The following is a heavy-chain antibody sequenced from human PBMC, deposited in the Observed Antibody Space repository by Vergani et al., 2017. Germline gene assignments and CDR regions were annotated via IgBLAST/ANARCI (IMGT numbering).Heavy chain of an antibody. CDR2: IGSSGPYI. Sequence: VQLVESGGGLVQPGGSLRLSCAASGFTFSDFSMSWVRQAPGKGLEWVAFIGSSGPYINYADSVKGRFIISRDNTNNSLFLQLRSLRAEDAAVYYCARDCTRGGCPDNYGMDVWGKGATVTVSS. CDR1: GFTFSDFS. D-gene: IGHD2-8*01. V-gene: IGHV3-21*06. J-gene: IGHJ6*04. CDR3: ARDCTRGGCPDNYGMDV.